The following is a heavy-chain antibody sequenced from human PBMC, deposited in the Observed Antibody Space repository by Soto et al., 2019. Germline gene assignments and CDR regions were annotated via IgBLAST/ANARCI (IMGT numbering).Heavy chain of an antibody. CDR3: AKDFDSAGYYYDSSGSTSYFDY. V-gene: IGHV3-43*01. Sequence: GGSLRLSCAASGFTFDDYTMHWVRQAPGKGLEWVSLISWDGGSTYYADSVKGRFTISRDNSKNSLYLQMNSLRTEDTALYYCAKDFDSAGYYYDSSGSTSYFDYWGQGTLVTVSS. CDR2: ISWDGGST. D-gene: IGHD3-22*01. CDR1: GFTFDDYT. J-gene: IGHJ4*02.